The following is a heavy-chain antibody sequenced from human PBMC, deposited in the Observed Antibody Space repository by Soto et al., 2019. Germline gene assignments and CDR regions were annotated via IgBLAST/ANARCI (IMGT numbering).Heavy chain of an antibody. D-gene: IGHD3-3*01. Sequence: PSETLSLTCSVSGASISTSSSYYWGWIRQPPGKGLEWIGSIYYSGGTYFNPSLKSRVTMSIDTSKDQFSLTLSSVTAADTAIYYCARQYITVFGVINFKTALDYFDFWGQGALVTVSS. CDR2: IYYSGGT. CDR3: ARQYITVFGVINFKTALDYFDF. J-gene: IGHJ4*02. CDR1: GASISTSSSYY. V-gene: IGHV4-39*01.